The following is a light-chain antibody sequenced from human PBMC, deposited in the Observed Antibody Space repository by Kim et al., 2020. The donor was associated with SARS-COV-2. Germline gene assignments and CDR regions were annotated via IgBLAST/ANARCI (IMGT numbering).Light chain of an antibody. J-gene: IGLJ2*01. CDR1: SSDVVGYDH. V-gene: IGLV2-14*03. CDR2: DVN. Sequence: GQSITISCTGTSSDVVGYDHVSWYQQYPGKAPKLMIYDVNHRPSGVSNRFSGSKSGKTASLTISGLQAEDEADYYCSSYTATTTLVFGGGTQLTVL. CDR3: SSYTATTTLV.